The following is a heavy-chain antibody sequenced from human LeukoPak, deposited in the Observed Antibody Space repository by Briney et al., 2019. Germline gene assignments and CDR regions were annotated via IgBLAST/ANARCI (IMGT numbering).Heavy chain of an antibody. CDR2: IYHSGST. J-gene: IGHJ3*02. V-gene: IGHV4-30-2*01. CDR3: ARAFTWDDAFDI. Sequence: SETLSLTCAVSGGSISSGGYSWSWIRQPPGKGLEWIGYIYHSGSTYYNPSLKSRVTISVDRSKNQSSLKLSSVTAADTAVYYCARAFTWDDAFDIWGQGTMVTVSS. CDR1: GGSISSGGYS. D-gene: IGHD1-26*01.